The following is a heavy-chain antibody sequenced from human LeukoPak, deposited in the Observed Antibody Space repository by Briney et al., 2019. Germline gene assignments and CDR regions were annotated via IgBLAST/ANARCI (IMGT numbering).Heavy chain of an antibody. Sequence: SETLSLTCAVYGGSFSGYYWSWIRQPPGKGLEWVGEINHSGSTNYNPSLKSRVTISVATSKNQFSLKLSSVTAADTAVYYCARGGDRGTPYYFDYWGQGTLVTVSS. CDR1: GGSFSGYY. J-gene: IGHJ4*02. D-gene: IGHD3-16*01. CDR2: INHSGST. V-gene: IGHV4-34*01. CDR3: ARGGDRGTPYYFDY.